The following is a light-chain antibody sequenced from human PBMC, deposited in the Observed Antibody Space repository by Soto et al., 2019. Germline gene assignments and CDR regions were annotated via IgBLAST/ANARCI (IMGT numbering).Light chain of an antibody. V-gene: IGLV2-14*01. J-gene: IGLJ7*01. CDR1: SSDVGGYNY. CDR2: DVS. Sequence: QSALTQPASVSGSPGQSITISCTGTSSDVGGYNYVSWYQQHPGKAPKLMIYDVSNRPSGVSNRFSGSKSGNTASLTIPGLQAEDEADYYCSSYTSSSTLEAVFGGGTQLTVL. CDR3: SSYTSSSTLEAV.